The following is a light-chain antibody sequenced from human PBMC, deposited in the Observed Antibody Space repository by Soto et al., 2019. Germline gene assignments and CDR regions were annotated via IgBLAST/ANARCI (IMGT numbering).Light chain of an antibody. V-gene: IGKV3-15*01. Sequence: EIVMTQSPATLSVSPGERATLSCRASQSVSSNLAWYQQKPGQAPRLLIYGASTRATGIPARFSGSGSGTDFTLTISSLQSGDFAVYYCQQYNNLPFTFSPGTKVDIK. CDR2: GAS. CDR1: QSVSSN. CDR3: QQYNNLPFT. J-gene: IGKJ3*01.